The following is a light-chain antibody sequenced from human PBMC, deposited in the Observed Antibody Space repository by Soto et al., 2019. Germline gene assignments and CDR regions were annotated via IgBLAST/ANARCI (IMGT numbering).Light chain of an antibody. Sequence: DIQMTQSPSTLSASVGDRVTITCRASQSISSWLAWYQQKPGKAPKLLIFDASSLESGVPSRFSGSGSGTEFTLTISSLQPDDFATYYCQHSRTFGQGTKVDMK. J-gene: IGKJ1*01. CDR2: DAS. CDR1: QSISSW. CDR3: QHSRT. V-gene: IGKV1-5*01.